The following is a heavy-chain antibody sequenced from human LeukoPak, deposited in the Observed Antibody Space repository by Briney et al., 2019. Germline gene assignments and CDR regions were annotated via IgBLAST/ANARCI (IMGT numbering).Heavy chain of an antibody. CDR3: ARDPDYDSSGYSPVDY. CDR2: ISGYNGNT. CDR1: GYTFTSYG. D-gene: IGHD3-22*01. V-gene: IGHV1-18*01. Sequence: ASVKVSCKASGYTFTSYGISWVRQAPGQGLEWMGWISGYNGNTSYAQKLQGRVTMTTDTSTSTAYMELRSLRSDDTAVYYCARDPDYDSSGYSPVDYWGQGTLVTVSS. J-gene: IGHJ4*02.